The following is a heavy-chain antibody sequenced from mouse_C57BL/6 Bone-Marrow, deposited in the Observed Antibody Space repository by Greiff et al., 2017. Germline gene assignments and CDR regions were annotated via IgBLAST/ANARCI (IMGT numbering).Heavy chain of an antibody. J-gene: IGHJ1*03. V-gene: IGHV5-15*01. CDR3: ARHGSSYEYFDV. CDR2: ISNLAYSN. Sequence: DVKLVESGGGLVQPGGSLKLSCAASGFTFSDYGMAWVRQAPRKGPEWVAFISNLAYSNYYADTVTGRFTLSRANAKYTLDLEMSSLRSEDTAMYYCARHGSSYEYFDVWGTGTTVTVSS. CDR1: GFTFSDYG. D-gene: IGHD1-1*01.